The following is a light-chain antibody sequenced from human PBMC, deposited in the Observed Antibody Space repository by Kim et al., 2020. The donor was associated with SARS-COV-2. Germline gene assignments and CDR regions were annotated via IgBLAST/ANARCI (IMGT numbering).Light chain of an antibody. V-gene: IGKV1-39*01. J-gene: IGKJ4*01. CDR3: QQSSSTPLT. CDR1: QSISSY. Sequence: ASIGDRVTITCRASQSISSYLSWYQQKPGKAPNLLIYAASSLQSGVPSRFSGSGSETDFTLTINSLQPEDFATYYCQQSSSTPLTFGGGTKVDIK. CDR2: AAS.